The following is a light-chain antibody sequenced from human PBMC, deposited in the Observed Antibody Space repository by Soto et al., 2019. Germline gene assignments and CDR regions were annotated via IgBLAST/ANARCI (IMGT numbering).Light chain of an antibody. CDR3: SSYTSISTYV. CDR1: SSDVGGYNY. Sequence: QSVLTQPASVSGSLGQSITISCTGTSSDVGGYNYVSWYQQHPGKAPKVIIYEVSNRPSGVSNRFSGSKSGNTASLTISGLQPEDEADYYCSSYTSISTYVFGTGTQLTVL. CDR2: EVS. J-gene: IGLJ1*01. V-gene: IGLV2-14*01.